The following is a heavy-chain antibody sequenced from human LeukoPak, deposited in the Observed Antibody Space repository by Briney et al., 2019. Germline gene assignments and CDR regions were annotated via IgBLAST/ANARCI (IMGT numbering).Heavy chain of an antibody. V-gene: IGHV3-30*04. CDR2: ISYDGRNK. CDR1: GFTFSSYT. J-gene: IGHJ4*02. Sequence: GGSLRLSCAASGFTFSSYTMHWVRQAPGKGLEWVAAISYDGRNKYYADSVKGRFTISRDNSKNTLYLQMNSLRAEDTAVYYCAKPYSSGAYHFDYWGQGTLVTVSS. D-gene: IGHD6-19*01. CDR3: AKPYSSGAYHFDY.